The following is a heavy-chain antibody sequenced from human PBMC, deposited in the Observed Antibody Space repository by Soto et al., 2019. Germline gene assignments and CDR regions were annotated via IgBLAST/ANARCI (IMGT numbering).Heavy chain of an antibody. J-gene: IGHJ4*02. CDR3: ARRSTISRGFDY. Sequence: QLQLRESGPGLVKSSETLSLTCTVSGGSIISNNHYWGWIRQPPGKGLEWIGNIYYSGTTYYNPSLKSRVTMSVDTSKGQFSLKLSSMTVADTAVYFCARRSTISRGFDYCGQGTLVTVSS. CDR2: IYYSGTT. CDR1: GGSIISNNHY. V-gene: IGHV4-39*01. D-gene: IGHD3-9*01.